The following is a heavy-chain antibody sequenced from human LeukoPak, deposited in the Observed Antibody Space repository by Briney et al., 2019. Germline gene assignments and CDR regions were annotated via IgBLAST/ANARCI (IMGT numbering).Heavy chain of an antibody. J-gene: IGHJ4*02. CDR1: GVTFSSYA. CDR2: ICGSGGST. V-gene: IGHV3-23*01. CDR3: AKDSRIAVAGDFDY. Sequence: GGSLRLSCAASGVTFSSYARSWVRQAPGKGLEWVSAICGSGGSTYYADSVKGRFTISRDNSKNTLYLQMNSLRAEDTAVYYCAKDSRIAVAGDFDYWGQGNLVTVSS. D-gene: IGHD6-19*01.